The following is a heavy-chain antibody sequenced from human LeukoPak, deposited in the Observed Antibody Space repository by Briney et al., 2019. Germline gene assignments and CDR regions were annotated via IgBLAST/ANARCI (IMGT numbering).Heavy chain of an antibody. D-gene: IGHD2-2*01. CDR1: GASLSSGGYY. J-gene: IGHJ6*02. CDR3: ARDVPKKAPYGVDV. V-gene: IGHV4-31*03. Sequence: SETLSLTCTVSGASLSSGGYYWSWIRQHPGKGLEWIGYIHYTGSTYNNPSLKGRATISRDTSKNQFSLKLSSVTAADTAVYYCARDVPKKAPYGVDVWGPGTTVNVSS. CDR2: IHYTGST.